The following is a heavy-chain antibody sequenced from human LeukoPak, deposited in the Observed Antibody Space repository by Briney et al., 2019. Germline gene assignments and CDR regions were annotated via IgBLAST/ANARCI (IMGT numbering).Heavy chain of an antibody. D-gene: IGHD3-16*02. V-gene: IGHV4-4*07. CDR2: IYTSGRP. J-gene: IGHJ4*02. CDR3: AREARDYVGSGYHYGN. CDR1: GAPFSGYY. Sequence: SETLSLTCTVSGAPFSGYYWGWIRQAAGTGLEWIGRIYTSGRPDYNPSLRSRVTVSVDTSRNQFSLKLTSVTAADTAVYYCAREARDYVGSGYHYGNWGQGTLVTVSS.